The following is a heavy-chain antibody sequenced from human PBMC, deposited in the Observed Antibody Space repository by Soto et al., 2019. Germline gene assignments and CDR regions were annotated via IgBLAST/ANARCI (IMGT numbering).Heavy chain of an antibody. CDR1: GYSLTGYY. CDR3: ARDPLYYYCGMDV. V-gene: IGHV1-2*04. CDR2: INPNSGGT. J-gene: IGHJ6*04. Sequence: ASVRVSCKASGYSLTGYYMHWVRQAPGQGLEWMGWINPNSGGTNYAQKFQGWVTMTRDTSISTAYMELSRLRSDDTAVYYCARDPLYYYCGMDVWGKGTTVTVPS.